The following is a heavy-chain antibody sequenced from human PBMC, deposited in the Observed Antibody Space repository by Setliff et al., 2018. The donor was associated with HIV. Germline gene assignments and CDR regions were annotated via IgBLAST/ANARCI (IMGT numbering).Heavy chain of an antibody. J-gene: IGHJ4*02. Sequence: ASVKVSCKASGYTFTNFGITWVRQAPGQGPEWMGGIIPIFGTPKYAQKFQGRVTMTRNTSISTAYMELSSLRSEDTAVYFCARGPPIVVVPAALLTFDYWGQGTLVTVSS. CDR2: IIPIFGTP. CDR3: ARGPPIVVVPAALLTFDY. D-gene: IGHD2-2*01. CDR1: GYTFTNFG. V-gene: IGHV1-8*02.